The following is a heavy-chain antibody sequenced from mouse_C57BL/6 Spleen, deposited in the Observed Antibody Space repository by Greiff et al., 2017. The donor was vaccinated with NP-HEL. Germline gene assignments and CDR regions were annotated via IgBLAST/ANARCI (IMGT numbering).Heavy chain of an antibody. CDR3: ARGGGNYVGDAMDY. CDR2: IDPSDSYT. D-gene: IGHD1-1*01. V-gene: IGHV1-59*01. Sequence: VQLQQPGAELVRPGTSVKLSCKASGYTFTSYWMHWVKQRPGQGLEWIGVIDPSDSYTNYNQKFKGKATLTVDTSSSPAYMQLSSLTSEDSAVDYCARGGGNYVGDAMDYWGQGTSVTVSS. J-gene: IGHJ4*01. CDR1: GYTFTSYW.